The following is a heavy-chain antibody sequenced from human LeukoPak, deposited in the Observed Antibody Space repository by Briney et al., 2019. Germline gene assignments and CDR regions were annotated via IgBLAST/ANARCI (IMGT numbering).Heavy chain of an antibody. Sequence: PSETLSLTCSVSGDSISYFYWSWIRQAAGKGLEWIGRVASSGNTDYNASLKSRVTMSVDTSKNQLSLKVISVTAADTAVYYCARGYYDFWSGYFDYWGQGTLVTVSS. J-gene: IGHJ4*02. CDR1: GDSISYFY. D-gene: IGHD3-3*01. CDR2: VASSGNT. V-gene: IGHV4-4*07. CDR3: ARGYYDFWSGYFDY.